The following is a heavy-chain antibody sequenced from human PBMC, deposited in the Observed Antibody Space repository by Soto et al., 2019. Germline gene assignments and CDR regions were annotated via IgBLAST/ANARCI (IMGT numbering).Heavy chain of an antibody. D-gene: IGHD6-19*01. V-gene: IGHV4-61*01. CDR2: IYYSGTT. CDR3: ARSGSGSGWL. CDR1: GGSVNSGRYY. Sequence: QVQLQESGPGLVKPSETLSLTCTVSGGSVNSGRYYWSWIRQPPGKGLEWIGYIYYSGTTKYNPSLKSRVTISVDTSKNHFSLKLSSVTAADTAVYYCARSGSGSGWLGGQGTLVTVSS. J-gene: IGHJ4*02.